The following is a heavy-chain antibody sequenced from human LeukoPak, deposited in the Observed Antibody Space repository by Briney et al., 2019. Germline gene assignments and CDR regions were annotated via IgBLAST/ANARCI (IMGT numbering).Heavy chain of an antibody. CDR3: ARLVRRSSIAAAGYFDY. D-gene: IGHD6-13*01. Sequence: KSSGTLSLTCAVSGGSISSSNWWSWVRQPPGKGLEWIGEIYPSGTTNYNPSLKSRVTLSVDKSKNQFSLKLSSVTAADTAVYYCARLVRRSSIAAAGYFDYWGQGTLVTVSS. J-gene: IGHJ4*02. CDR2: IYPSGTT. CDR1: GGSISSSNW. V-gene: IGHV4-4*02.